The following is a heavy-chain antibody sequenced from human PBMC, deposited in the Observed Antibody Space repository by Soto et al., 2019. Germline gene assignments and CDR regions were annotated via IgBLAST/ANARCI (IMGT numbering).Heavy chain of an antibody. Sequence: GSAVKVSCKASGYTFISYGISWVRQAPGQGLEWMGWISAYNGNTNYAQKLQGRVTMTTDTSTSTAYMELRSLRSDDTAVYYCAFMVRGLPQQPECWGQGTLVTVSS. D-gene: IGHD3-10*01. CDR3: AFMVRGLPQQPEC. J-gene: IGHJ4*02. CDR1: GYTFISYG. V-gene: IGHV1-18*01. CDR2: ISAYNGNT.